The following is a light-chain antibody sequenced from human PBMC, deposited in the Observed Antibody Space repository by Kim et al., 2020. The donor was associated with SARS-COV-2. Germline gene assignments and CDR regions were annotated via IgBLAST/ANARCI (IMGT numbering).Light chain of an antibody. CDR2: LNSDGSH. V-gene: IGLV4-69*01. J-gene: IGLJ3*02. CDR1: SGHSKYA. Sequence: QSALTQSPSASASLGASDKLTCTLSSGHSKYAIAWHQQQPQKGPRSLMKLNSDGSHNKGDGIPDRFSGSSSGAERYLIISSLQSEDEADYYCQTWGTGIWVFGGGSQLTVL. CDR3: QTWGTGIWV.